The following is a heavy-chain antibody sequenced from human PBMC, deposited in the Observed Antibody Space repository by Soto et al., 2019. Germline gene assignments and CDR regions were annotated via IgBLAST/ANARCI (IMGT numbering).Heavy chain of an antibody. CDR3: TNSGWSFDY. CDR2: ISYDGSNK. V-gene: IGHV3-30-3*01. Sequence: GGSLRLSCAASGFTFSSYAMHWVRQAPGKGLEWVAVISYDGSNKYYADSVKGRFTISRDNSKNTLYLQMNSLRAEDTAVYYCTNSGWSFDYWGQGTLVTVSS. CDR1: GFTFSSYA. D-gene: IGHD6-19*01. J-gene: IGHJ4*02.